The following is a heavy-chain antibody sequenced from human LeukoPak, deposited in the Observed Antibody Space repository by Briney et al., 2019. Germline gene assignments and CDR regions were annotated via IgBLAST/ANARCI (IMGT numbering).Heavy chain of an antibody. CDR3: ARTQHINIDY. CDR1: GGSFSGYY. CDR2: INHSGST. V-gene: IGHV4-34*01. Sequence: PSETLSLTCAVYGGSFSGYYWSWIRQPPGKGLEWIGEINHSGSTNYNPSLKSRVTISVDTSKNQFSLKLGSVTAADTAVYYCARTQHINIDYWGQGTLVTVSS. D-gene: IGHD6-13*01. J-gene: IGHJ4*02.